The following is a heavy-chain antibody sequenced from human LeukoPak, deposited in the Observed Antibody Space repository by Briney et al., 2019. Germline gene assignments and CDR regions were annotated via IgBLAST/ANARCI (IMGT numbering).Heavy chain of an antibody. Sequence: SETLSLTCTVSGGSISSGSYYWSWIRQPAGKGLEWIGRIYTSGSTNYNPSLKSRVTISVDTSKNQFTLKLSSVTAADTAVYYCARDGKLLTGDWGGAFDIWGQGTMVTVSS. CDR1: GGSISSGSYY. D-gene: IGHD7-27*01. CDR3: ARDGKLLTGDWGGAFDI. V-gene: IGHV4-61*02. CDR2: IYTSGST. J-gene: IGHJ3*02.